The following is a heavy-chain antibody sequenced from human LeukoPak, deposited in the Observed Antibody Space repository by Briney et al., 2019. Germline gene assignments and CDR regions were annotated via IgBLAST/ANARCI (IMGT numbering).Heavy chain of an antibody. CDR3: ARNSEWLVVGYYYYYMDV. Sequence: GGSLRLSCAASGFTFSSSSMNWVRQAPGKGLEWVSSISSSSSYIYYADSVKGRFTISRDNAKNSLYLQMNSLRAEDTAVYYCARNSEWLVVGYYYYYMDVWDKGTTVTVS. CDR1: GFTFSSSS. CDR2: ISSSSSYI. J-gene: IGHJ6*03. D-gene: IGHD6-19*01. V-gene: IGHV3-21*01.